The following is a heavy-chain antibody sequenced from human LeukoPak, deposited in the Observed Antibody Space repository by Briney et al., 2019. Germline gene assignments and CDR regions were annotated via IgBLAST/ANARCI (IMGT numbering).Heavy chain of an antibody. D-gene: IGHD5-18*01. Sequence: ASVKVSCKASGYTFTSYGISWVRQAPGQGLEWMGWISTYSGNTNYAQKLQGRVTMTTDTSTGTASMELRSLRSDDTAVYYCASSTYRRGYSYGFAMSPYYYYGMDVWGQGTTVTVSS. CDR1: GYTFTSYG. CDR2: ISTYSGNT. CDR3: ASSTYRRGYSYGFAMSPYYYYGMDV. V-gene: IGHV1-18*01. J-gene: IGHJ6*02.